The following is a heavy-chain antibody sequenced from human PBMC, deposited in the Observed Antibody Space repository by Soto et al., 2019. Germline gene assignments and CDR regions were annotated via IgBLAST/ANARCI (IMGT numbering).Heavy chain of an antibody. CDR1: GFSLSTSGVG. J-gene: IGHJ5*02. Sequence: QITLKESGPTVVIPTQTLTLTCTLSGFSLSTSGVGVGWIRQPPGKALEWLGVIYRDDDKRYNPSLKTRLTITSDSLTKQLLLTMNTIESPDTGTYSCASSLEDRSRWNSGWFGPWGQGTLVTVFS. D-gene: IGHD6-13*01. V-gene: IGHV2-5*02. CDR2: IYRDDDK. CDR3: ASSLEDRSRWNSGWFGP.